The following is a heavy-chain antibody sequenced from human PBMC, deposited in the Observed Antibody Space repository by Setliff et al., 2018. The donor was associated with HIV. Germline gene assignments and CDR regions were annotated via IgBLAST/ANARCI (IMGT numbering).Heavy chain of an antibody. V-gene: IGHV3-48*01. CDR2: ISGLGGGTI. J-gene: IGHJ6*03. CDR1: GFTFDSYS. D-gene: IGHD2-15*01. CDR3: ARAGVVEGYYYYYYRDV. Sequence: GGSLRLSCATSGFTFDSYSIIWVRQAPGKGLEWVSYISGLGGGTIYYADSVRGRFTISRDDAEKSVYLQMNSLRAEDTAVYYCARAGVVEGYYYYYYRDVWGQGTAGTVS.